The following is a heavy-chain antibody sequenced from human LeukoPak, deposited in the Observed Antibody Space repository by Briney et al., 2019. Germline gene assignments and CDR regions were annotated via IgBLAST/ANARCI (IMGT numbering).Heavy chain of an antibody. CDR1: GGSISSYY. J-gene: IGHJ2*01. CDR3: ARRGILPSYWYFDL. Sequence: SETLSLTCTVSGGSISSYYWSWIRQPPGKGLEWIGYIYYSGSTNYNPSLKSRATISVDTSKNQFSLKLSSVTAADTAVYYCARRGILPSYWYFDLWGRGTLVTVSS. V-gene: IGHV4-59*08. CDR2: IYYSGST.